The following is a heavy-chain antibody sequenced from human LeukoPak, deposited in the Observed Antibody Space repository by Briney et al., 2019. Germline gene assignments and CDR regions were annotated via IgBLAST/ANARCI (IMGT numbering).Heavy chain of an antibody. D-gene: IGHD1-26*01. CDR2: TYYKSKWYN. CDR1: GDSVSRNSAA. CDR3: ARAPIVGATHIDY. J-gene: IGHJ4*02. Sequence: SEALSLTCAISGDSVSRNSAAWNWIRQSPSRGLEWLGRTYYKSKWYNDYAVSVKSRITINPDTSKNQFSLQLKSVTPEDTAVYYCARAPIVGATHIDYWGQGTLVTVSS. V-gene: IGHV6-1*01.